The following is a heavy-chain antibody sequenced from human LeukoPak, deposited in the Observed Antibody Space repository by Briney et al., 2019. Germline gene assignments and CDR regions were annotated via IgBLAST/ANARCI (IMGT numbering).Heavy chain of an antibody. J-gene: IGHJ4*02. D-gene: IGHD1-26*01. V-gene: IGHV1-69*05. CDR2: IIPIFGTA. CDR3: ARAYSGNFHPPDY. CDR1: GGTFSSCA. Sequence: SVKVSCKASGGTFSSCAISWVRQAPGQGLEWMGGIIPIFGTANYAQKFQGRVTITTDESTSTAYMELSSLRSEDTAVYYCARAYSGNFHPPDYWGQGTLVTVSS.